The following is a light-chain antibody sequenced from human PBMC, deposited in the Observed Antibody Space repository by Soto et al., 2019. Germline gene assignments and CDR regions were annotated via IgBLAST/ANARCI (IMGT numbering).Light chain of an antibody. V-gene: IGKV1-8*01. J-gene: IGKJ1*01. Sequence: AIRMTQSPSSLSASTGVRVTITCRASQGISSYLAWYQHKPGKAPKLLIYAASTLQSGVPSRFSGSGSGTDFTLTISCLQSEDFATYDCQPDYSYPPTWTFGQGPNVEIK. CDR3: QPDYSYPPTWT. CDR1: QGISSY. CDR2: AAS.